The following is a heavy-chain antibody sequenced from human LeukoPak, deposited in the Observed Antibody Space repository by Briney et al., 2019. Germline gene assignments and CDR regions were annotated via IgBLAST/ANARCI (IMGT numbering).Heavy chain of an antibody. Sequence: SETLSLTCTVSNYSISSGYYWAWIRQPPGKGLEWIGYIYYSGSTNYNPSLKSRVAISVDTSKNQFSLKLSSVTAADTAVYYCARPQVGATANDAFDIWGQGTMVTVSS. V-gene: IGHV4-61*01. CDR1: NYSISSGYY. D-gene: IGHD1-26*01. CDR3: ARPQVGATANDAFDI. J-gene: IGHJ3*02. CDR2: IYYSGST.